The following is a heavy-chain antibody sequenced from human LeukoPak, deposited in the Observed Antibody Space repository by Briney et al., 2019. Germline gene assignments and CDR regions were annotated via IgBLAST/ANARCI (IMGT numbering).Heavy chain of an antibody. Sequence: PSETLSLTCTVSGGSISSYYWSWIRRPPGKGLEWIGYIYYSGSTNYNPSLKSRVTISVDTSKNQFSLKLSSVTAADTAVYYCARQTIGFFDPWGQGTLVTVSS. CDR3: ARQTIGFFDP. V-gene: IGHV4-59*08. CDR1: GGSISSYY. CDR2: IYYSGST. J-gene: IGHJ5*02. D-gene: IGHD1-1*01.